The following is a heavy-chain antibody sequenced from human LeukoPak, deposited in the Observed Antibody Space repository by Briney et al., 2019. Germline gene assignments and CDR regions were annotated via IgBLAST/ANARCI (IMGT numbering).Heavy chain of an antibody. J-gene: IGHJ4*02. V-gene: IGHV4-39*01. CDR3: ARQGVVGATGFDY. CDR2: IYSSGST. CDR1: GGSISSISYY. D-gene: IGHD1-26*01. Sequence: SETLSLTCSVSGGSISSISYYWGWIRQPPGKWLEWIGNIYSSGSTYNNPSLKSRVIISVDTSKNQFSLKLTSVTAADTAVYYCARQGVVGATGFDYWGQGTLVTVSS.